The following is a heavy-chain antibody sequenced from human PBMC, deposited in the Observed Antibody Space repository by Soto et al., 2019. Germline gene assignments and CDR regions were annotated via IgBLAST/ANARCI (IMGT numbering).Heavy chain of an antibody. D-gene: IGHD3-22*01. Sequence: EVQLLESGGGLVQPGGSLRLSCAASGFTFSSYAMSWVRQAPGKGLEWVSAISGSGGSTYYADSVKGRFTISRDNSKNTLYLQMNSLRAADTAVYYCAKVPYGDDSSGYYYWGQGSLVTVSS. J-gene: IGHJ4*02. V-gene: IGHV3-23*01. CDR1: GFTFSSYA. CDR3: AKVPYGDDSSGYYY. CDR2: ISGSGGST.